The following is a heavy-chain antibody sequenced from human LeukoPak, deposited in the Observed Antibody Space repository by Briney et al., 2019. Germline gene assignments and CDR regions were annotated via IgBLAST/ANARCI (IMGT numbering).Heavy chain of an antibody. D-gene: IGHD2-2*03. J-gene: IGHJ5*02. CDR1: GGSFSNYY. CDR2: VNHSGNT. V-gene: IGHV4-34*01. Sequence: SETLSLTCVVYGGSFSNYYWTWIRQPPGKGLEWIGEVNHSGNTNFNPSLKSRVTISVDTSKNQFSLKLNSVTAADTAVYYCARHGYGDIGSWFDPWGRGTLVTVSS. CDR3: ARHGYGDIGSWFDP.